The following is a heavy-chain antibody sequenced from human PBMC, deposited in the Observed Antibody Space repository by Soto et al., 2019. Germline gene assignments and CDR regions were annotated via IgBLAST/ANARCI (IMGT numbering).Heavy chain of an antibody. Sequence: PGGSLRLSCAASGFTFSDYCMSWMRQAPGKGLEWVSYIRSSSGHTNYADSVKGRFTVSRDDAKNSLFLRMNSLRAEDTAVYYCVRNGQGAHYYDTSGPPGYWGRGVLVTVSS. CDR3: VRNGQGAHYYDTSGPPGY. V-gene: IGHV3-11*03. J-gene: IGHJ4*02. D-gene: IGHD3-22*01. CDR1: GFTFSDYC. CDR2: IRSSSGHT.